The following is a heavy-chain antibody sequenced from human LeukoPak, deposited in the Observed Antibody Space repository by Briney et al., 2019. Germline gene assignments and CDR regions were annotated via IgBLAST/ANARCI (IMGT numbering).Heavy chain of an antibody. CDR1: GFTFSDYY. Sequence: GGSLRLSCAASGFTFSDYYMSWIRQAPGKGLEWVSYISSSGSTIYYADSVKGRFTISRDNAKNSLYLQMNSLRAEDTAVYYCARADSSSWKIYFDYWGQGTLVTVSS. J-gene: IGHJ4*02. CDR2: ISSSGSTI. V-gene: IGHV3-11*04. CDR3: ARADSSSWKIYFDY. D-gene: IGHD6-13*01.